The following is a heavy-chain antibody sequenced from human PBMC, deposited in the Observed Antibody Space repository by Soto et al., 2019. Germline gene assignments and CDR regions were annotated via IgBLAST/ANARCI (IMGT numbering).Heavy chain of an antibody. J-gene: IGHJ6*02. V-gene: IGHV3-30-3*01. CDR3: ARSAKATYYYYYPMDV. Sequence: VGSLRLSCEASVFTFSRNAMHWVRHSPGKGLEWVALISYDGSSEYYGDSVKGRFTISRDNSKNTLFLQMNSLRREDTAVYHCARSAKATYYYYYPMDVWGQGTTVSVSS. CDR1: VFTFSRNA. D-gene: IGHD2-15*01. CDR2: ISYDGSSE.